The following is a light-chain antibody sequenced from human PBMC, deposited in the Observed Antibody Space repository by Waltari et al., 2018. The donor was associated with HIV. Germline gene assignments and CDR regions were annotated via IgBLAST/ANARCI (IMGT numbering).Light chain of an antibody. CDR3: GTWDSSLSAVL. J-gene: IGLJ2*01. V-gene: IGLV1-51*01. CDR2: DDN. CDR1: SSNIGNNY. Sequence: QSVLTQPPSVSAAPGQKVTISCSGSSSNIGNNYVSWYQQLPGTAPKLLIYDDNKRASGIPDRFAGCKSGTSATLGITGLQTGDEADYYGGTWDSSLSAVLFGGGTKLTVL.